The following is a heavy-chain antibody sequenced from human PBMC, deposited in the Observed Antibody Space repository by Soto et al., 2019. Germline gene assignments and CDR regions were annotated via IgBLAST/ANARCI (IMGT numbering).Heavy chain of an antibody. V-gene: IGHV3-23*01. CDR3: AKFSVVIPKYNWFDP. CDR1: VFTFISYA. CDR2: ISGSGGST. Sequence: GGSLRLSCASSVFTFISYAMSWVRQAPGKGLEWVSAISGSGGSTYYADSVKGRFTISRDNSKNTLYLQMNSLRAEDTAVYYCAKFSVVIPKYNWFDPWGQGTLVTVSS. D-gene: IGHD3-22*01. J-gene: IGHJ5*02.